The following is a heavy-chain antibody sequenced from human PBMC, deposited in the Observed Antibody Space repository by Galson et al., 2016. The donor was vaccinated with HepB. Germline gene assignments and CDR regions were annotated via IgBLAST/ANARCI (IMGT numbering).Heavy chain of an antibody. CDR2: IKQDGSEK. Sequence: WVRQAPGKGLAWVANIKQDGSEKYYVDSVKGRFTISRDNAKNSLYLQMNSLRVEDTAVYYCACPTGGNWTDYWGQGTLVTVSS. D-gene: IGHD1-1*01. V-gene: IGHV3-7*05. J-gene: IGHJ4*02. CDR3: ACPTGGNWTDY.